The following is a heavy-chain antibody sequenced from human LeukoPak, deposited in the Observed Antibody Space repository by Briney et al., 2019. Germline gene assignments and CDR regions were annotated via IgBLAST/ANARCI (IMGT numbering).Heavy chain of an antibody. CDR2: ITSSGTTI. CDR1: GFTFSDYS. J-gene: IGHJ4*02. V-gene: IGHV3-11*01. CDR3: ARGGLYYFEY. Sequence: PGGSLRLSCAASGFTFSDYSMSWVRQAPGKGLEWVSYITSSGTTIYYADSVKGRFTISRDNAKNSLYLQMNSLRAEDTAMYNCARGGLYYFEYWGQGTLVTVSS. D-gene: IGHD6-25*01.